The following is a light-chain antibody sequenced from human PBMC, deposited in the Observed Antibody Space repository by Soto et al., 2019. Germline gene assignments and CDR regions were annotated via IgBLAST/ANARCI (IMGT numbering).Light chain of an antibody. V-gene: IGKV1-5*01. CDR1: QSISSW. Sequence: IQMTQSPSTLSATAGDRVTITCRASQSISSWLAWYQHKPGKAPKLLIYDASNLDSGVPSGFSGSGSGTEFSLTISNLQPDDCATYYCQQYENYWTFGQGTKVDIK. CDR3: QQYENYWT. CDR2: DAS. J-gene: IGKJ1*01.